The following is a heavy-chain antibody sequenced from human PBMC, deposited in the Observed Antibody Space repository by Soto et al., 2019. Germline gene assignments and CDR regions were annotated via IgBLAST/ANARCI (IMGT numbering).Heavy chain of an antibody. CDR3: ARMSIVGRRDYYYGMDV. CDR2: ITSSTSYI. V-gene: IGHV3-21*01. D-gene: IGHD6-6*01. CDR1: GFTFSDYS. Sequence: GSLRLSCAASGFTFSDYSVNWVRQAPGKGLEWVSSITSSTSYIYYADSVKGRFTISRDNAKNSLYLQMNSLRAEDTAVYYCARMSIVGRRDYYYGMDVWGQGTTVTVSS. J-gene: IGHJ6*02.